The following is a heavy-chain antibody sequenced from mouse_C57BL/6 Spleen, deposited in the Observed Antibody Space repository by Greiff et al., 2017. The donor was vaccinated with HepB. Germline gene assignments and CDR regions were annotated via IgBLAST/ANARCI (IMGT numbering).Heavy chain of an antibody. CDR2: ISSGSSTI. V-gene: IGHV5-17*01. D-gene: IGHD1-1*01. Sequence: DVMLVESGGGLVKPGGSLKLSCAASGFTFSDYGMHWVRQAPEKGLEWVAYISSGSSTIYYADTVKGRFTISRDNAKNTLFLQMTSLRSEDTAMYYCARRDYYYGLDYWGQGTTLTVSS. CDR3: ARRDYYYGLDY. CDR1: GFTFSDYG. J-gene: IGHJ2*01.